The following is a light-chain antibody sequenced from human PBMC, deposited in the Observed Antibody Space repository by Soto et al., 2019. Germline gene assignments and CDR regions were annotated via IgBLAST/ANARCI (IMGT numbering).Light chain of an antibody. Sequence: QSALTQPASVSGSPGQSITISCTGTSSDVGGYNYVSWYQQHPGKAPKLMIYDVSNRPSGVSNRFSGSKSGNTASLTISGLQAEDDADYYCSSYTSRGTLVVFGGGTKLTVL. CDR1: SSDVGGYNY. CDR3: SSYTSRGTLVV. V-gene: IGLV2-14*01. CDR2: DVS. J-gene: IGLJ2*01.